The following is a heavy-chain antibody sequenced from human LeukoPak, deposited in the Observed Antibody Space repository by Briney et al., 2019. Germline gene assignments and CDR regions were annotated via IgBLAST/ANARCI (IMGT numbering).Heavy chain of an antibody. D-gene: IGHD1-26*01. Sequence: PGGSLRLSCAASGFTFSSYWMHWVRQAPGKGLVWVSRINSDGSTTSYADSVKGRITISRDNAKSTLYLQMNSLRAEDTAVYYCVGGSYYFDYWGQGTLVTVSS. J-gene: IGHJ4*02. V-gene: IGHV3-74*01. CDR2: INSDGSTT. CDR3: VGGSYYFDY. CDR1: GFTFSSYW.